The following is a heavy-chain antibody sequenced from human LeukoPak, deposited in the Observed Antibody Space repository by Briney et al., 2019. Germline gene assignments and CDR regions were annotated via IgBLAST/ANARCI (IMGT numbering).Heavy chain of an antibody. V-gene: IGHV3-30-3*02. D-gene: IGHD2-15*01. CDR2: ISYDGSNK. Sequence: GRSLRLSCAASAFTSSSDAMHGVRQAPGKGLEWVAVISYDGSNKYYADSVKGRFTVSRDNSKNTLYLPMNSLRAEDTAVYYCLSQRLGYCSGGSCYSSHNWFDPWGQGTLVTVSS. J-gene: IGHJ5*02. CDR1: AFTSSSDA. CDR3: LSQRLGYCSGGSCYSSHNWFDP.